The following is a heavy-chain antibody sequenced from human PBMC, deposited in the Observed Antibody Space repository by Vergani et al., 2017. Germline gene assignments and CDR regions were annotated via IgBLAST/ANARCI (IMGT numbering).Heavy chain of an antibody. CDR1: GYPFTSYG. CDR3: AREGSGSNRMAFDI. D-gene: IGHD1-26*01. J-gene: IGHJ3*02. V-gene: IGHV1-18*01. CDR2: LRAYNGNT. Sequence: QVQLVQSGAAVKKPGASVKVSCKASGYPFTSYGIRWVRQAPGQGLEWMGWLRAYNGNTNSAQQRQGRVTMTTDTSTSTAYMALRSLRSDDTAVYYCAREGSGSNRMAFDIWGQGTMVTVSS.